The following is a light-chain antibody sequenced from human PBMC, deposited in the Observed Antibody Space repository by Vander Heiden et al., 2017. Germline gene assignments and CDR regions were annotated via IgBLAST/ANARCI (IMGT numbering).Light chain of an antibody. V-gene: IGLV1-44*01. Sequence: QSALTQPPPASGPPGQRVPISCSGSSSNIGSYDVHWYQQVPGTAPKLLIHTNGQRPSGVPDRFSVSKSGTSAALAISGLQSEDEADYYCAAWDGTLNGVVFGGGTKLTVL. J-gene: IGLJ2*01. CDR3: AAWDGTLNGVV. CDR1: SSNIGSYD. CDR2: TNG.